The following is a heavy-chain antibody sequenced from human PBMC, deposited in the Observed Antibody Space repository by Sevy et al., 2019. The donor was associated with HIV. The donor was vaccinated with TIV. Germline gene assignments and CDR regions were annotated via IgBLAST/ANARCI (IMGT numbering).Heavy chain of an antibody. CDR2: FDPEDGET. CDR1: GYTLTELS. J-gene: IGHJ4*02. CDR3: ATMEYFYDSSAYLSGDY. V-gene: IGHV1-24*01. Sequence: ASVKVSCKVSGYTLTELSMHWVRQAPGKGLEWMGGFDPEDGETIYGQKFQGRVTMTEDTSTETAYMELSSLRSEDTAVYYCATMEYFYDSSAYLSGDYWGQGTLVTVSS. D-gene: IGHD3-22*01.